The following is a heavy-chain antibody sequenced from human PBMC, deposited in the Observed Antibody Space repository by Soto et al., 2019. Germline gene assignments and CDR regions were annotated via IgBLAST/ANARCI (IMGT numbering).Heavy chain of an antibody. CDR3: AKSYGDYDDY. V-gene: IGHV1-46*01. Sequence: ASVKVSCKASGYTFTSYYMHWVRQAPGQGLEWMGRINASNGSTSYAQKLQGRVTMTTDTSTSTAYMELRSLRSDDTAVYYCAKSYGDYDDYWGQGTLVTVSS. CDR2: INASNGST. CDR1: GYTFTSYY. J-gene: IGHJ4*02. D-gene: IGHD4-17*01.